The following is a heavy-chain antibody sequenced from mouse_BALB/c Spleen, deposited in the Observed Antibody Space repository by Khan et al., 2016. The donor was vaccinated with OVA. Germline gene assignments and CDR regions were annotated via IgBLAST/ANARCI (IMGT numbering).Heavy chain of an antibody. V-gene: IGHV3-6*02. CDR2: IRYDGDS. D-gene: IGHD3-1*01. CDR1: GYSITSGSF. CDR3: ARGGSSGPAWFAY. Sequence: VQLKESGPGLVKPSQSLSLTCSVTGYSITSGSFWNWIRQFPGNNLEWLGYIRYDGDSNYNPSLKNRISITRNTSKNQFFLKLNSVPPGDTATYYCARGGSSGPAWFAYWGQGTLVTVSA. J-gene: IGHJ3*01.